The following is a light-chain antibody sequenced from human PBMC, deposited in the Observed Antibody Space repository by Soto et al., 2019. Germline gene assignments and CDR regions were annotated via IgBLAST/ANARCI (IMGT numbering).Light chain of an antibody. CDR2: WAS. V-gene: IGKV4-1*01. CDR1: QSVLYSSNNKNN. J-gene: IGKJ2*01. Sequence: DIVMTPSPDSLAVSLRERATINCKSSQSVLYSSNNKNNLAWYQQKPGQPPKLLIYWASTRAAGVPDRFSVSGSGRDFPLTISSLQAEDVAVYYCQQYYSIPYTFGQGTKLEIK. CDR3: QQYYSIPYT.